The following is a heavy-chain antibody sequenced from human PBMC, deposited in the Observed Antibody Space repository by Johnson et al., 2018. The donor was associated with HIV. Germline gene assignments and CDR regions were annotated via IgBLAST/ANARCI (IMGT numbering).Heavy chain of an antibody. CDR2: ISYDGTNK. D-gene: IGHD1-26*01. CDR1: GFNFSKYG. Sequence: VVQPGGSLKLSCAASGFNFSKYGMHWVRQAPGKGLEWVAFISYDGTNKYYADSVKGRFTISRDNSKNTLYLQMNSLRAEDTAVYYCAKRYSGSLRDTFDIWGQGTMVT. J-gene: IGHJ3*02. CDR3: AKRYSGSLRDTFDI. V-gene: IGHV3-30*02.